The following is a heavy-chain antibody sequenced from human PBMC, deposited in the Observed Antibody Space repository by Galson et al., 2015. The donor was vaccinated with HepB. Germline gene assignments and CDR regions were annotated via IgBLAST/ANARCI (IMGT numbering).Heavy chain of an antibody. J-gene: IGHJ4*02. CDR2: LTGSGDDT. CDR3: TKGLGADRSSGGRVFSY. Sequence: SLRLSCAASGFTFSTYAMSWVRQAPGKGLEWVSILTGSGDDTKYADFVKGRFTISRDNSKNTLHLQMNSLRAEDTAVYYCTKGLGADRSSGGRVFSYWGQGTLVTVSS. V-gene: IGHV3-23*01. CDR1: GFTFSTYA. D-gene: IGHD3-16*01.